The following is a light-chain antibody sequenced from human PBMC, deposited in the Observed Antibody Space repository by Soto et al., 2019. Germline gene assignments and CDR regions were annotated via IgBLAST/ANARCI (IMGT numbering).Light chain of an antibody. V-gene: IGLV1-51*02. CDR1: NSNLGSNH. Sequence: QSVLTQPPSVSAAPGHKVTISCSGSNSNLGSNHVSWYQHLPGTTPKIVIYENDKRPSGIPDRFSGSKSGTSATLDITGLQTGDEADYYCGTWDNSLSGGVFGGGTKLTVL. CDR2: END. CDR3: GTWDNSLSGGV. J-gene: IGLJ2*01.